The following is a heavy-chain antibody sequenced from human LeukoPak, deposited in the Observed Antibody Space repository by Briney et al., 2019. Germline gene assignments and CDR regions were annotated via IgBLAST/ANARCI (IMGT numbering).Heavy chain of an antibody. Sequence: SETLSLTCTISGGSISSYYWSWIRQPPGKGLEWIGYIYYSGSTDYNPSLKSRVTISVDTSKNQFSLKLSSVTAADTAVYYCAGTGKFYYDSIGYYGLNYWGQGTLVTVSS. D-gene: IGHD3-22*01. CDR2: IYYSGST. V-gene: IGHV4-59*01. CDR3: AGTGKFYYDSIGYYGLNY. J-gene: IGHJ4*02. CDR1: GGSISSYY.